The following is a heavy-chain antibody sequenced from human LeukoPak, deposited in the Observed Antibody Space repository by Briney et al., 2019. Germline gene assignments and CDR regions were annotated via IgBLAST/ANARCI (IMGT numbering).Heavy chain of an antibody. V-gene: IGHV3-7*03. CDR3: ARVKYSSSWDVPGYYYGMDV. CDR1: GFTLSNYW. Sequence: GGSLRLSCAASGFTLSNYWMSWVRQAPGKGLEWVANIKQDGSEKYYVDSVKGRFTISRDNAKNSLYLQMNSLRAEDTAVYYCARVKYSSSWDVPGYYYGMDVWGKGTTVTVSS. CDR2: IKQDGSEK. J-gene: IGHJ6*04. D-gene: IGHD6-13*01.